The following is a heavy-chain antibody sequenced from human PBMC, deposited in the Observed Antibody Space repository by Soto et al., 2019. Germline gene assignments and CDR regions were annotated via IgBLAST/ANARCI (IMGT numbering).Heavy chain of an antibody. Sequence: QVQLVESGGGVVQPGRSLRLSCAASGFTFSSYGMHWVRQAPGKGLEWVAVISYDGSNKYYADSVKGRFTIPRDNSKNTLYLQMNSLRAEDTAVYYCASHKLWLDYWGQGTLVTVSS. CDR2: ISYDGSNK. CDR1: GFTFSSYG. CDR3: ASHKLWLDY. V-gene: IGHV3-30*03. D-gene: IGHD5-18*01. J-gene: IGHJ4*02.